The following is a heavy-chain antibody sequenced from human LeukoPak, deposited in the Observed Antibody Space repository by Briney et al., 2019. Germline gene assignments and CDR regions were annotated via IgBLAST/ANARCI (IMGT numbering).Heavy chain of an antibody. Sequence: ASVKVSCKASGYTFTSYAFRWVRQAAGQGVEGMGWISDYNGNTNYAQNLQGRVTMTTDTSTSTAYMELRSLRSDDTAVYYCAREGAYCSSTSCHLQNWFDPWGQGTLVTVSS. CDR3: AREGAYCSSTSCHLQNWFDP. V-gene: IGHV1-18*01. CDR1: GYTFTSYA. D-gene: IGHD2-2*01. CDR2: ISDYNGNT. J-gene: IGHJ5*02.